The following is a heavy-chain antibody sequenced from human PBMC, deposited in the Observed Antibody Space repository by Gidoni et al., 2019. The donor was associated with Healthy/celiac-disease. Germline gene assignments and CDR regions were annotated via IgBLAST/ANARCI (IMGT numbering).Heavy chain of an antibody. CDR2: IYYSGST. V-gene: IGHV4-39*01. CDR3: ARHYYDTSGYSFDY. J-gene: IGHJ4*02. Sequence: GLEWIGSIYYSGSTYYNPSLKSRVTISVDTSKNQFSLKLSSVTAADTAVYYCARHYYDTSGYSFDYWGQGTLVTVSS. D-gene: IGHD3-22*01.